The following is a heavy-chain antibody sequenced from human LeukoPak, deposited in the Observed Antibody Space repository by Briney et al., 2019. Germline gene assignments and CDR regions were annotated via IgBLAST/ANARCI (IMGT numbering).Heavy chain of an antibody. J-gene: IGHJ4*02. CDR1: GFTFSSYG. V-gene: IGHV3-30*18. CDR2: ISYDGSNK. CDR3: AKDFTISSGYEMVDY. Sequence: PGGSLRLSCAASGFTFSSYGMHWVRQAPGKGLEWVAVISYDGSNKYYADFVKGRFTISRDNSKNTLYLQMNSLRAEDTAVYYCAKDFTISSGYEMVDYWGQGTLVTVSS. D-gene: IGHD3-22*01.